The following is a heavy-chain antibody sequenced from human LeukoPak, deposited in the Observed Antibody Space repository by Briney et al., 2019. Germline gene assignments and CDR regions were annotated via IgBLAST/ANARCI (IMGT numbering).Heavy chain of an antibody. Sequence: GGSLRLSCAASGFTFSSYAMSWVRQAPGKGLEWVSAISGSGGSTYYADSVKGRFTISRDNSKNTLCLQMNSLRAEDTAVYYCAKDLNLVIVPSFCDYWGQGTLVTVSS. CDR2: ISGSGGST. CDR1: GFTFSSYA. D-gene: IGHD2/OR15-2a*01. J-gene: IGHJ4*02. CDR3: AKDLNLVIVPSFCDY. V-gene: IGHV3-23*01.